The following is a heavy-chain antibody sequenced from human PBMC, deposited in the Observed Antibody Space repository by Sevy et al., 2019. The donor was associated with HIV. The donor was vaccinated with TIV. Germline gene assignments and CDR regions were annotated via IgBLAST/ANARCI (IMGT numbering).Heavy chain of an antibody. CDR2: INHSGST. J-gene: IGHJ5*02. CDR3: ARRRRITIFGVVIDSPPGFDP. Sequence: SEILSLACAVYGGSFSGYYWSWIRQPPGKGLEWIGEINHSGSTNYNPSLKSRVTISVDTSKNQFSLKLSSVTAADTAVYYCARRRRITIFGVVIDSPPGFDPWGQGTLVTVSS. V-gene: IGHV4-34*01. D-gene: IGHD3-3*01. CDR1: GGSFSGYY.